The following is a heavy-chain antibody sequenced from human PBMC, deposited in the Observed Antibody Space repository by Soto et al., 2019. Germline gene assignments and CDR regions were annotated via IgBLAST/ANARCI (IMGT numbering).Heavy chain of an antibody. CDR1: GYTFTSYG. J-gene: IGHJ4*02. D-gene: IGHD2-15*01. V-gene: IGHV1-18*01. CDR3: ARELVAQIVDY. Sequence: QVQLVQSGAEVKKPGASVKVSCKASGYTFTSYGITWVRQAPGQGLEWMGWISAYNGNTKYSQKFQGRVTMTTDTSTSTAYMELRSMRSADTAVYSCARELVAQIVDYWGQGTLVTVSS. CDR2: ISAYNGNT.